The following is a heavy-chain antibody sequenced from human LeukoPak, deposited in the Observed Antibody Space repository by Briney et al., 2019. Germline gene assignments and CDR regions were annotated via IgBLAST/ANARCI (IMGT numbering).Heavy chain of an antibody. V-gene: IGHV3-30-3*01. CDR2: ISYDGRQK. CDR1: GFTFGEYA. CDR3: ARVFLERLTSGYFDN. J-gene: IGHJ4*02. D-gene: IGHD3-3*01. Sequence: GRSLRLSCAASGFTFGEYAMHWVRQAPGKGLEWVAVISYDGRQKFYGDSVKGRFTISRDNPKNTLYLQMNSLRDDDTAVYYCARVFLERLTSGYFDNWGQGNLVTVSP.